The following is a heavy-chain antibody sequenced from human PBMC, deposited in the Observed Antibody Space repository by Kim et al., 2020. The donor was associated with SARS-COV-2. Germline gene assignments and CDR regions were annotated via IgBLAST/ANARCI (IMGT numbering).Heavy chain of an antibody. Sequence: GGSLRLSCAGSGFIFGDSAMHWVRQASGKGLEWVGRSRSKDFNYATAYAASVKGRFTISRDDSKKMVYLQMSSLKAEDTAVYYCARRTNPLMDVWGQGTTVTVSS. CDR3: ARRTNPLMDV. CDR1: GFIFGDSA. V-gene: IGHV3-73*01. CDR2: SRSKDFNYAT. D-gene: IGHD1-1*01. J-gene: IGHJ6*02.